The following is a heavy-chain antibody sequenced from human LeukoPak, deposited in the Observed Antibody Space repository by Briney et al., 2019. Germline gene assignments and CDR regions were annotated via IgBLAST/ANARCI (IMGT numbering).Heavy chain of an antibody. D-gene: IGHD3-10*01. J-gene: IGHJ6*04. CDR2: INPNSGGA. CDR1: GYIFTDYY. CDR3: APEPGSPYGSVSHFYYRMDV. Sequence: GASVPVSFTASGYIFTDYYIHLVRQAPGQGLGWMGGINPNSGGAIYAQKFPVRVTMSMYTAISTVYMYLSRLRSDDTAVYCCAPEPGSPYGSVSHFYYRMDVWGKGTPVTVSS. V-gene: IGHV1-2*02.